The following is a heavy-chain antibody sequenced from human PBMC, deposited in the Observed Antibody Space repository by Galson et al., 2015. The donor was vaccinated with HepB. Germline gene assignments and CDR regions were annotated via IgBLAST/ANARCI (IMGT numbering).Heavy chain of an antibody. J-gene: IGHJ6*02. CDR1: GHTFTNNI. D-gene: IGHD2-2*01. CDR2: INADNGNT. CDR3: SRDLVVPAASYYYYYYGMDV. Sequence: SVKVSCKASGHTFTNNIMHWVRQAPGQRLEWMGWINADNGNTKYSQNFQGRVTITRDTSASTAYMELSSLRSEDTAVYYCSRDLVVPAASYYYYYYGMDVWGQGTTVTVSS. V-gene: IGHV1-3*01.